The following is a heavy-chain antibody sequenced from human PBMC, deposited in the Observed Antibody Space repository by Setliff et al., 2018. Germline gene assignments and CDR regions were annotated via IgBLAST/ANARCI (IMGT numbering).Heavy chain of an antibody. D-gene: IGHD3-3*01. CDR3: ATWTGYSIDY. CDR2: ISIDGSST. CDR1: GITISSYW. J-gene: IGHJ4*02. V-gene: IGHV3-74*01. Sequence: GGSLRLSCAASGITISSYWMHWVRQAPGKGPVWVSYISIDGSSTEYAGSVKGRFTISRDNTKNTLYLQMGSLRAEDMAVYYCATWTGYSIDYWGQGTLVTVSS.